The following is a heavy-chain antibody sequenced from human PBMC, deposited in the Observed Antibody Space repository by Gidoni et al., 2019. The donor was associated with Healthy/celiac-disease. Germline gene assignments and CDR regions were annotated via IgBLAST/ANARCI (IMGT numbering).Heavy chain of an antibody. V-gene: IGHV3-23*01. CDR3: AKDEMYSSSDFDY. Sequence: RDNSKNTLYLQMNSLRAEDTAVYYCAKDEMYSSSDFDYWGQGTLVTVSS. D-gene: IGHD6-6*01. J-gene: IGHJ4*02.